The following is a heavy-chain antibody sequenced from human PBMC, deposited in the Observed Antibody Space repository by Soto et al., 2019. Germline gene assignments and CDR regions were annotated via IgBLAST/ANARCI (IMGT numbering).Heavy chain of an antibody. D-gene: IGHD3-10*01. J-gene: IGHJ6*02. CDR3: ARQGFGPLHGLVDV. V-gene: IGHV4-59*08. CDR1: GGSISSYY. CDR2: VHHSWGS. Sequence: QVQLQESGPGLVKPSETLSLSCTVSGGSISSYYWSWFRQSPGKRMEWIGYVHHSWGSSYNPSLQSRVARSLDTSKSQFSLKVTSVTATDTAGYYCARQGFGPLHGLVDVWGQGTTVTVSS.